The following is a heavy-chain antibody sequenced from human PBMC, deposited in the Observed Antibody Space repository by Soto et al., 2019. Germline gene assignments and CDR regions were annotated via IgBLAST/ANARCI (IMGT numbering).Heavy chain of an antibody. Sequence: QVQLVESGGGLVKPGGSLRLSCAASGFTFGDYYMSWIRQAPGKGLEWVSYISSSGRTIYYADSVKGRFTISRDNAKNSLYLQMNSLSAEDPAVYFLASRDVVGATSRFWGQGTLVTVSS. CDR3: ASRDVVGATSRF. CDR2: ISSSGRTI. J-gene: IGHJ4*02. V-gene: IGHV3-11*01. D-gene: IGHD1-26*01. CDR1: GFTFGDYY.